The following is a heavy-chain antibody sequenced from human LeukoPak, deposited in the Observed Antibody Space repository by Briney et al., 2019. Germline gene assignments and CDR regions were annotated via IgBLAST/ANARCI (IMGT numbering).Heavy chain of an antibody. CDR3: ARERIGEITFGGVLEPVIDY. Sequence: PSETLSLTCTVSGGSISSGSYYWSWIQQPAGKRLEWIGRIYTSGSTNYNPSLKSRVTISVDTSKNQFSLKLSSVTAADTAVYYCARERIGEITFGGVLEPVIDYWGQGTLVTVSS. V-gene: IGHV4-61*02. J-gene: IGHJ4*02. CDR1: GGSISSGSYY. D-gene: IGHD3-16*01. CDR2: IYTSGST.